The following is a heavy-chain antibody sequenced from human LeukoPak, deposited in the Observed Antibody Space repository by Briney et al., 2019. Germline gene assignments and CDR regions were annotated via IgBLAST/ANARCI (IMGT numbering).Heavy chain of an antibody. CDR2: IWYGGSNK. CDR1: GFTFSSYG. D-gene: IGHD4-17*01. Sequence: PGRSLRLSCAASGFTFSSYGMHWVRQAPGKGLEWVAVIWYGGSNKYYADSVKGRFTISRDNSKNTLYLQMNSLRAEDTAVYYCAKGDYGGAFDIWGQGTMVTVSS. CDR3: AKGDYGGAFDI. V-gene: IGHV3-33*08. J-gene: IGHJ3*02.